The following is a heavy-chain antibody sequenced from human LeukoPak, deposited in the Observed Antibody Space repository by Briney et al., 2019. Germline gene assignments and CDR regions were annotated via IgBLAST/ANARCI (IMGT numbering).Heavy chain of an antibody. CDR2: IYSGGST. J-gene: IGHJ4*02. CDR1: GFTVSGKY. CDR3: VTPGPTVTGGFEY. Sequence: PGGSLRLSCAASGFTVSGKYMGWVRQAPGKGLEWVSVIYSGGSTYYTDSVRGRFTISRDNSKNTLDLQMNSLRAEDTAVYYCVTPGPTVTGGFEYWGQGTLVTVSS. V-gene: IGHV3-53*01. D-gene: IGHD4-17*01.